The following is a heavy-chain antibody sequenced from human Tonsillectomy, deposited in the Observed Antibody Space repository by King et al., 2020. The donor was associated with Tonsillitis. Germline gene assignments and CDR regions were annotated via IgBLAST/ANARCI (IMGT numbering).Heavy chain of an antibody. CDR2: ISSNGGST. CDR1: GFTFSSYA. CDR3: VKDGETMRYDFWSGNFDY. V-gene: IGHV3-64D*06. D-gene: IGHD3-3*01. Sequence: VQLVESGGGLVQPGGSLRLSCSASGFTFSSYAMHWVRQAPGKGLEYVSRISSNGGSTYYADSVKGRFTISRDNSKNTLYLQMSSLRAEDTAVYYCVKDGETMRYDFWSGNFDYWGQGTLVTVSS. J-gene: IGHJ4*02.